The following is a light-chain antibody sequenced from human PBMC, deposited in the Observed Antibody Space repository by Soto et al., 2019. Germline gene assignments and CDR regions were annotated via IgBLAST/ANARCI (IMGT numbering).Light chain of an antibody. CDR3: QSYDTTNYV. CDR1: SGSIASNY. CDR2: ADN. Sequence: NFMLTQPHSVSESPGRTVTISCTRSSGSIASNYVQWYQQRPGSSPTTLIYADNQRPSGVPDRFSGSIDRSSNSASLTISGLKTEDEADYYCQSYDTTNYVFGTGTQLTVL. V-gene: IGLV6-57*01. J-gene: IGLJ1*01.